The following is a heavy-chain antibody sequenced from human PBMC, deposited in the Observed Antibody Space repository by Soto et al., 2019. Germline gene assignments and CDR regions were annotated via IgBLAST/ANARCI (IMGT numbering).Heavy chain of an antibody. V-gene: IGHV4-28*01. CDR2: IYYSGTT. D-gene: IGHD3-3*02. J-gene: IGHJ5*02. CDR1: GYSISSSNW. Sequence: SETLSLTCAVSGYSISSSNWWGWIRQPPGKGLEWIGYIYYSGTTYYNPSLKSRVTMSVDTSKNQFSLKLTSVTAADTAVYYCARSLPGSDNPTFSSWFDPWGQGTLVTVSS. CDR3: ARSLPGSDNPTFSSWFDP.